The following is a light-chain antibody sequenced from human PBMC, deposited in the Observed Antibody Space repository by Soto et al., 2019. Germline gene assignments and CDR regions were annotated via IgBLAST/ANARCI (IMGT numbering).Light chain of an antibody. CDR1: KGIRSY. V-gene: IGKV1-9*01. CDR2: AES. J-gene: IGKJ5*01. CDR3: QKLYIFQLT. Sequence: IRATPSPSFXSPNIRERVTTTRGASKGIRSYLAWYQQKTGKEXKXXLYAESNSKSGVQSRLRAGESGKEYNIKIRRMRPQDYVTYYCQKLYIFQLTFGEGTRLEI.